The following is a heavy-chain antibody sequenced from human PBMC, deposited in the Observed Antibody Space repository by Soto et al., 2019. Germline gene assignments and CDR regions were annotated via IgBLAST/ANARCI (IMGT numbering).Heavy chain of an antibody. D-gene: IGHD3-3*01. J-gene: IGHJ4*02. V-gene: IGHV3-21*01. CDR3: ARDLEYDFWRGEIDY. CDR1: GFTFSSYS. Sequence: EVQLVESGGGLVKPGGSLRLSCAASGFTFSSYSMNWVRQAPGKGLEWGLPISSIGTYIYYADSVKGRFTISSDNAKNALYLQMNSLRAEDTAGYYCARDLEYDFWRGEIDYWGQGTLVTVSS. CDR2: ISSIGTYI.